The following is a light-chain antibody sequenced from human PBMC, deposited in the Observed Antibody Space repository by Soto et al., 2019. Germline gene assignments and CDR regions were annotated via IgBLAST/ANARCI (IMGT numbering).Light chain of an antibody. CDR3: QQLKSYPLT. CDR2: GAS. V-gene: IGKV1-9*01. CDR1: KAIGRS. J-gene: IGKJ4*01. Sequence: IQLTQSPSSLSASVGDSATITCRASKAIGRSFAWYRQKPGQVPEVLIYGASTLQNGVPSRFSGSGSVTDFTLTISRLQPEDFATYYCQQLKSYPLTFCRGTKVEIK.